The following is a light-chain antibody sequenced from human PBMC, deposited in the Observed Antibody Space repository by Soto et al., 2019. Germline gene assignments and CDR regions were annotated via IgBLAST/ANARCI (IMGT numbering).Light chain of an antibody. V-gene: IGLV2-11*01. CDR1: SSDVGGYHY. CDR2: NVN. Sequence: QSALTQPRSVSGSPGQSVIIACTGTSSDVGGYHYVSWYQHHPGKAPKLMIFNVNERPSGVPARFSGSKSGNTASLTISGLQAEDEADYYCCSYAGIYTLVFGGGTKLTVL. CDR3: CSYAGIYTLV. J-gene: IGLJ2*01.